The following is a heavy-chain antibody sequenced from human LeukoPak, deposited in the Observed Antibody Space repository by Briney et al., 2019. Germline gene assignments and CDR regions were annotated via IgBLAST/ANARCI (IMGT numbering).Heavy chain of an antibody. J-gene: IGHJ5*02. CDR3: ATRRTNCCGWVDP. CDR1: GGTFSSYA. CDR2: IIPIFGTA. Sequence: ASVKVSCKASGGTFSSYAISWVRQAPGQGLEWMGGIIPIFGTANYAQKFQGRVTITADESTSTAYMELSSLRSEDTAVYYCATRRTNCCGWVDPWGQGTLVTVSS. V-gene: IGHV1-69*01. D-gene: IGHD2-8*01.